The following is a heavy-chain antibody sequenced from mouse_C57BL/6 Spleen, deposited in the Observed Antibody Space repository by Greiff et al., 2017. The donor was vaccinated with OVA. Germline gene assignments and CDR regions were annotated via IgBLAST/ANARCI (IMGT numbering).Heavy chain of an antibody. Sequence: VQLQQPGAELVKPGASVKMSCKASGYTFTSYWITWVKQRPGQGLEWIGDIYPGSGSTNYNEKLKSKATLTVDTSSSTAYMQLSSLTSEDSAVYYCSRWDYDGYYFDYWGQGTTLTVSS. CDR1: GYTFTSYW. V-gene: IGHV1-55*01. CDR2: IYPGSGST. CDR3: SRWDYDGYYFDY. J-gene: IGHJ2*01. D-gene: IGHD2-4*01.